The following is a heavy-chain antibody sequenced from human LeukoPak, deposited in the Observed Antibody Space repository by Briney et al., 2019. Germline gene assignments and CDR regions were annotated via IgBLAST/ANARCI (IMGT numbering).Heavy chain of an antibody. V-gene: IGHV3-48*04. Sequence: GGSLRLSCAASGFTFSSYWMSWVRQAPGKGLEWVSYISSSGSTIYYADSVKGRFTISRDNAKNSLYLQMNSLRAEDTAVYYCASDGRVVASYWGQGTLVTVSS. J-gene: IGHJ4*02. D-gene: IGHD2-15*01. CDR1: GFTFSSYW. CDR2: ISSSGSTI. CDR3: ASDGRVVASY.